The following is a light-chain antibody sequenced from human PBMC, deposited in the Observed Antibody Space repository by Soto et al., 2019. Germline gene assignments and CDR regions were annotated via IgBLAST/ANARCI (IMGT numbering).Light chain of an antibody. Sequence: IVLTQSPGTLSLSPGERATLSCRASQSVSSSYLAWYQQKPGQAPRLLIYGASRRATGIPDRFSGSGSGTDFTLTISRLEPEVFAVYYCQQYGSSPYTCGQGTKLEIK. V-gene: IGKV3-20*01. CDR2: GAS. CDR1: QSVSSSY. CDR3: QQYGSSPYT. J-gene: IGKJ2*01.